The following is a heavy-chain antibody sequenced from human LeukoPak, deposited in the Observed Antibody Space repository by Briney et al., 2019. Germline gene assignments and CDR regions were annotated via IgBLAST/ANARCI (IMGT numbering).Heavy chain of an antibody. V-gene: IGHV3-7*01. CDR1: GFPLSNHW. D-gene: IGHD1-26*01. CDR2: ITQGGTDK. Sequence: PGGSLRLSCAASGFPLSNHWVTWVRQAPGKGLEWVATITQGGTDKFYVDSVKGRFTISGDNAKNSLYLQMSSLRAEDTAVYYCARDPFELWGQGTLVTVSS. J-gene: IGHJ4*02. CDR3: ARDPFEL.